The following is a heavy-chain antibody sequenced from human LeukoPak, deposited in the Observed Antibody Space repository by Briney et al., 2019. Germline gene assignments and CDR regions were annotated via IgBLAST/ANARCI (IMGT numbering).Heavy chain of an antibody. CDR1: GYSFTSYW. V-gene: IGHV5-51*01. CDR2: IYPGDSDT. CDR3: ARQSYYDSSGYRHYGMDV. J-gene: IGHJ6*02. D-gene: IGHD3-22*01. Sequence: GESLQISCKGSGYSFTSYWIGWVRQLPGKGLEWMGIIYPGDSDTRYSPSFQGQVTISADKSISTAYLQWSSLKASDTAMYYCARQSYYDSSGYRHYGMDVWGQGTTVTVSS.